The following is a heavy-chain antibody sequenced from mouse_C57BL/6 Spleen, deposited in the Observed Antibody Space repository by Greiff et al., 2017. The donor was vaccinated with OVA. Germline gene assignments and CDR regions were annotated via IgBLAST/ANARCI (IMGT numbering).Heavy chain of an antibody. CDR2: INPNNGGT. D-gene: IGHD3-2*02. CDR1: GYTFTDYN. J-gene: IGHJ2*01. V-gene: IGHV1-22*01. CDR3: ARETAQATDY. Sequence: EVQRVESGPELVKPGASVKMSCKASGYTFTDYNMHWVKQSHGKSLEWIGYINPNNGGTSYNQKFKGKATLTVNKSSSTAYMELRSLTSEDSAVYYCARETAQATDYWGQGTTLTVSS.